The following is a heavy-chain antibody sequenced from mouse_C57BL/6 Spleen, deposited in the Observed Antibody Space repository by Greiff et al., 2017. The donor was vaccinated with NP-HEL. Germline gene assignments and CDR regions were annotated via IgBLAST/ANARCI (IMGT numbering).Heavy chain of an antibody. V-gene: IGHV10-1*01. CDR2: IRSKSNNYAT. Sequence: DVMLVESGGGLVQPKGSLKLSCAASGFSFNTYAMNWVRQAPGKGLEWVARIRSKSNNYATYYADSVKDRFTISREESESMLYLQMNNLKTEDTAKYYCERQDAGYYSSMDYWGQGTSVTVSS. D-gene: IGHD2-3*01. CDR3: ERQDAGYYSSMDY. J-gene: IGHJ4*01. CDR1: GFSFNTYA.